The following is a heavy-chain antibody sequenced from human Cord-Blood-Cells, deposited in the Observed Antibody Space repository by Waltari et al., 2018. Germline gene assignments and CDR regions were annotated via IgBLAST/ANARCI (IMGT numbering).Heavy chain of an antibody. V-gene: IGHV1-69*01. CDR2: IIPSFGTA. Sequence: QVQLVQSGAEVKKPGSSVKVSCKASGGTFSSYAISWVRQAPGPGREGRGGIIPSFGTANYAQNVQGRVTMTADESTSTAYMELSSLRSEDTAVYYCARDSNWNYFQHWGQGTLVTVSS. J-gene: IGHJ1*01. CDR1: GGTFSSYA. D-gene: IGHD1-20*01. CDR3: ARDSNWNYFQH.